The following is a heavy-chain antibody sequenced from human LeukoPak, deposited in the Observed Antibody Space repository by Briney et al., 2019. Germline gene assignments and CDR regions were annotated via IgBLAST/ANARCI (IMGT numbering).Heavy chain of an antibody. V-gene: IGHV3-30*02. J-gene: IGHJ4*02. Sequence: GSLRLSCAASGFTFSSFGMHWVRQAPGKGLEWVTFIRYYGNNKYYADSVKGRFTISRDNSKNTLYLQMNSLRAEDTAVYYCAKDIATMRWLRPDPPSDYWGQGTLVTVSS. CDR3: AKDIATMRWLRPDPPSDY. CDR2: IRYYGNNK. CDR1: GFTFSSFG. D-gene: IGHD5-12*01.